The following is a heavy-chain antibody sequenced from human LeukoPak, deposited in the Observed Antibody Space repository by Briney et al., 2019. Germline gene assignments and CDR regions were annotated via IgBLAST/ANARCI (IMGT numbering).Heavy chain of an antibody. V-gene: IGHV4-31*03. CDR2: IYYSGST. D-gene: IGHD5-18*01. J-gene: IGHJ3*02. CDR3: ARGEGRVYSYGYAFDI. Sequence: SQTLSLTCTVSGGSISSGGYYWSWIRQHPGKGLEWIGYIYYSGSTYYNPSLKSRVTISVDTSKNQFSLKLSSVTAADTAVYYCARGEGRVYSYGYAFDIWGRGTMVTVSS. CDR1: GGSISSGGYY.